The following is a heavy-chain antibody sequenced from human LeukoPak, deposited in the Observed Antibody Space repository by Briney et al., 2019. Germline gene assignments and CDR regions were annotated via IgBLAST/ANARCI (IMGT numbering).Heavy chain of an antibody. J-gene: IGHJ4*02. CDR3: ARGSVVPAVNFDY. D-gene: IGHD2-2*01. CDR2: IYYSGST. CDR1: GGSISSSSYY. Sequence: SETLSLTCTVSGGSISSSSYYWGWIRQPPGKGLEWIGSIYYSGSTNYNPSLKSRVTISVDTSKNQFSLKLSSVTAADTAVYYCARGSVVPAVNFDYWGQGTLVTVSS. V-gene: IGHV4-39*07.